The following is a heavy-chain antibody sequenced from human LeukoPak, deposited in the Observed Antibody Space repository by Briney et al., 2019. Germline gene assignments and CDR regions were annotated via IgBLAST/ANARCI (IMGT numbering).Heavy chain of an antibody. Sequence: GGSLRLSCSASGFTLTIYTMHWGRQAPGKGLEYVSAISSNGGTTYYADSVKGRFFISRDNSKNTLFLQLSSLRPEDTAVYYCVRDDVYYYDSSGYPHWGQGTLVTVSS. V-gene: IGHV3-64D*06. CDR2: ISSNGGTT. CDR1: GFTLTIYT. J-gene: IGHJ1*01. CDR3: VRDDVYYYDSSGYPH. D-gene: IGHD3-22*01.